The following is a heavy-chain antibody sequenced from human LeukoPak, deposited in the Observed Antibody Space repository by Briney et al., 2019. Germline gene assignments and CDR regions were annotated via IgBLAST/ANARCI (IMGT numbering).Heavy chain of an antibody. CDR3: ARRPVGYCSGGSCYSALIDY. Sequence: SETLSLTCDVYGASFTGYYWSWIRQSPGKGQEWIGEMNQRGSMNYNPSLKSRVTISVDRSKNQFSLKLSSVTAADTAVYYCARRPVGYCSGGSCYSALIDYWGQETLVTVSS. J-gene: IGHJ4*02. CDR1: GASFTGYY. D-gene: IGHD2-15*01. CDR2: MNQRGSM. V-gene: IGHV4-34*01.